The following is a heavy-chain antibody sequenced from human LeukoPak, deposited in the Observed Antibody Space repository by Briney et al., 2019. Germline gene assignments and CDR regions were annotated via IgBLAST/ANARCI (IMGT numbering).Heavy chain of an antibody. CDR2: INHSGST. CDR1: GGSFSGYY. D-gene: IGHD1-26*01. Sequence: SETLSLTCAVYGGSFSGYYWSWIRQPPGKGLEWIGEINHSGSTNYNSSLKSRVTISVDTSKNQFSLKLSSVTAADTAVYYCARVLSQYSGSYFQDYWRQGTLVTVSP. J-gene: IGHJ4*02. CDR3: ARVLSQYSGSYFQDY. V-gene: IGHV4-34*01.